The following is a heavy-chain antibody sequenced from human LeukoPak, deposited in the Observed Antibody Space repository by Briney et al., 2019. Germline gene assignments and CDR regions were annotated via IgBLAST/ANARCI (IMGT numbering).Heavy chain of an antibody. D-gene: IGHD6-13*01. CDR1: GGTFSSYA. CDR3: AKSPAAADPLDY. Sequence: SVKVSCKASGGTFSSYAISWVRQAPGQGLEWMGGIIPMFDTANCTQKFQGRVTITADESTSTAYMELSSLRSEDTAVYYCAKSPAAADPLDYWGQGTLVTVSS. CDR2: IIPMFDTA. V-gene: IGHV1-69*13. J-gene: IGHJ4*02.